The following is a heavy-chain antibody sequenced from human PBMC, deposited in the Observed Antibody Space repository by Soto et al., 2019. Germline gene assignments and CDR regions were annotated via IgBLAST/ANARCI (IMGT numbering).Heavy chain of an antibody. D-gene: IGHD2-15*01. Sequence: QVQLVESGGGLVKPGGSLRLSCAASGFTFSDYYMSWIRQAPGKGLEWVSYISSSGSTIYYADSVKGRFTISRDNAKNSLYLQMNSLRAEDTAGYYCAATADIVVVVAQSMDVWGQGTTVTVSS. J-gene: IGHJ6*02. CDR1: GFTFSDYY. CDR3: AATADIVVVVAQSMDV. V-gene: IGHV3-11*01. CDR2: ISSSGSTI.